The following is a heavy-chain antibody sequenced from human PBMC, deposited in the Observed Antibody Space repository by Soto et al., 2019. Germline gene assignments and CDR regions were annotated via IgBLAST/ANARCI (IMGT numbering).Heavy chain of an antibody. CDR2: IKEDGSKK. Sequence: LILSCAASGLTFSSYSMNWVRQAPEKGLEWVANIKEDGSKKYYEDSVKGRFTISRDNAKNSLYLQMNSLRAEDTAVYYCARDDDGYAYWGQGTRVTVSS. CDR3: ARDDDGYAY. V-gene: IGHV3-7*04. D-gene: IGHD5-12*01. J-gene: IGHJ4*02. CDR1: GLTFSSYS.